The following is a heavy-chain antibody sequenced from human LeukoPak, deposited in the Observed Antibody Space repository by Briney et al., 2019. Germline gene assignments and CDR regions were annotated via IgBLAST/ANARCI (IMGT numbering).Heavy chain of an antibody. CDR1: GYTFTSYG. V-gene: IGHV1-18*01. D-gene: IGHD3-22*01. J-gene: IGHJ3*02. Sequence: ASVKVSCKASGYTFTSYGISWVRQAPGQGLEWMGWISAYNGNTNYAQKLQGRVTMTTDTSTSTAYMELRSLRSDDTAVYYCASGESYYYDSSGYNDAFDIWGQGTMVTVSS. CDR2: ISAYNGNT. CDR3: ASGESYYYDSSGYNDAFDI.